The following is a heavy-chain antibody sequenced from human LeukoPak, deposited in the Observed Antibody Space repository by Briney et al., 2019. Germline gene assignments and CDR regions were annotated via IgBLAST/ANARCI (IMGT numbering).Heavy chain of an antibody. CDR2: IYYSGST. CDR3: ARVTGAPEDYSNYDRYYFDY. CDR1: GGSISSSSYY. J-gene: IGHJ4*02. Sequence: PSETLSLTCTVSGGSISSSSYYWGWIRQPPGKGLEWIGSIYYSGSTYYNPSLKSRVTISVDTSKSQFSLKLSSVTAADTAVYYCARVTGAPEDYSNYDRYYFDYWGQGTLVTVSS. D-gene: IGHD4-11*01. V-gene: IGHV4-39*01.